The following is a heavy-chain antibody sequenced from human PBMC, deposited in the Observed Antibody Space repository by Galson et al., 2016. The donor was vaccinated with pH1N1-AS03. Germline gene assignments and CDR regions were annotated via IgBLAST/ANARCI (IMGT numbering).Heavy chain of an antibody. D-gene: IGHD3-3*01. CDR1: GASISSGSYY. J-gene: IGHJ4*02. V-gene: IGHV4-61*02. Sequence: TLSLTCTVSGASISSGSYYWSWIRQPAGKGLECIGRIYTSGSTHYNPSLKSRVTISVDTSKNQFSLKLSSLTAADTAMYYCARFTMGAFDYWGQGTLVTVSS. CDR2: IYTSGST. CDR3: ARFTMGAFDY.